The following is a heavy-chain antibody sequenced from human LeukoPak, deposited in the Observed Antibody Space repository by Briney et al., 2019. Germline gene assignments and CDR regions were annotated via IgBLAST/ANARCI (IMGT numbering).Heavy chain of an antibody. CDR1: GYTFTDYF. CDR2: ITPNSGA. J-gene: IGHJ4*02. V-gene: IGHV1-2*02. CDR3: ARDRYGDGFAHLDS. D-gene: IGHD5-24*01. Sequence: ASVKVSCKASGYTFTDYFMHWVRQAPGQGLEWMGWITPNSGANYAQNFQGRVTMTRDTSISTAYMELSGLRSGNSAVYYCARDRYGDGFAHLDSWGQGTLVTVSS.